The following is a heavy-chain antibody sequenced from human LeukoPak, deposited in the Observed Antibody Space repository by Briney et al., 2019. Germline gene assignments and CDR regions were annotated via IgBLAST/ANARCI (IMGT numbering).Heavy chain of an antibody. J-gene: IGHJ5*02. CDR3: ARGQAENWFDP. V-gene: IGHV4-39*07. Sequence: SETLSLTCTISGGSISSSSYYWGWTRQPPGKGLEWIGSIYYSGSTYYNPSLKSRVTISVDTSKNQFSLKLSSVTAADTAVYYCARGQAENWFDPWGQGTLVTVSS. CDR2: IYYSGST. CDR1: GGSISSSSYY.